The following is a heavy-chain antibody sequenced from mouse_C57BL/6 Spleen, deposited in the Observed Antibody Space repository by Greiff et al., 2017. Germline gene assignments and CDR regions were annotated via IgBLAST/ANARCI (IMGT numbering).Heavy chain of an antibody. D-gene: IGHD1-1*01. V-gene: IGHV1-9*01. J-gene: IGHJ3*01. Sequence: QVQLKESGAELMKPGASVKLSCKATGYTFPGYWIEWVKQRPGHGLEWIGEILPGSGSTNYNEKFKGKATFTADTSSNTAYMQLSSLTTEDSAIYYCARGDYGSRRAWFAYWGQGTLVTVSA. CDR2: ILPGSGST. CDR3: ARGDYGSRRAWFAY. CDR1: GYTFPGYW.